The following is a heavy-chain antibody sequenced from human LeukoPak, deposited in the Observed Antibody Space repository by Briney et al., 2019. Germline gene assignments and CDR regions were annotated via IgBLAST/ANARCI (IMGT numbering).Heavy chain of an antibody. Sequence: PGGSLRLSCAASGFTFSSYGMHWVRQAPGKVLEWVAVISYDGSNKYYADSVKGRFTISRDNSKNILYLQMNSLRVEDTAVYYCTKASAARCIGVFCYPFDHWGQGTLVTVSS. D-gene: IGHD2-15*01. CDR2: ISYDGSNK. CDR1: GFTFSSYG. V-gene: IGHV3-30*18. CDR3: TKASAARCIGVFCYPFDH. J-gene: IGHJ4*02.